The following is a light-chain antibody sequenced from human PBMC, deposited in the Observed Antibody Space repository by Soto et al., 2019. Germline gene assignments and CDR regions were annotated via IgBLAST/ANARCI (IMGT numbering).Light chain of an antibody. J-gene: IGKJ4*01. V-gene: IGKV3-11*01. CDR3: QQRSNWPPALS. Sequence: TQSPASLLVFQETRATLSCSTIQSVSSHVAWHQQKPWQAPRLLIHGASTRATAIPARFSGSGSGTDFTLTISSLEPEDFAVYYCQQRSNWPPALSFGGGT. CDR2: GAS. CDR1: QSVSSH.